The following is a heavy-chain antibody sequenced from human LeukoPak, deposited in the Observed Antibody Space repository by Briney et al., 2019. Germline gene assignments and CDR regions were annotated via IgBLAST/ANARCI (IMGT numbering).Heavy chain of an antibody. J-gene: IGHJ4*02. V-gene: IGHV1-69*13. CDR1: GGTFSSYA. CDR3: ARDRRGDGYAGY. Sequence: SVKVSCKASGGTFSSYAISWVRQAPGQGLEWMGGIIPIFGTANYAQKFQGRVTITADESTGTAYMELSSLRSEDTAVYYCARDRRGDGYAGYWGQGTLVTVS. CDR2: IIPIFGTA. D-gene: IGHD5-12*01.